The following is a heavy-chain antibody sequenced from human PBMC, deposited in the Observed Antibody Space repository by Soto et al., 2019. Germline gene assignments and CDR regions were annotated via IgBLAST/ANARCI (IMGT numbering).Heavy chain of an antibody. V-gene: IGHV4-31*03. CDR3: ARGGIAAHNYYFDY. D-gene: IGHD6-13*01. Sequence: PSETLSLTCTVSGGSISSGGYYWSWIRQHPGKGLEWIGYIYYSGSTYYNPSLKSRVTISVDTSKNQFSLKLSSVTAADTAVYYCARGGIAAHNYYFDYWGQGTLVTVSS. CDR2: IYYSGST. CDR1: GGSISSGGYY. J-gene: IGHJ4*02.